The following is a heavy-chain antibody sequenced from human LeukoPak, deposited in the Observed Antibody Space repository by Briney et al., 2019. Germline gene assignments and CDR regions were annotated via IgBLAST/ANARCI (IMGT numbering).Heavy chain of an antibody. J-gene: IGHJ4*02. V-gene: IGHV1-2*02. CDR3: ARDLSSSSWKNY. CDR2: MNPNSGGT. CDR1: GCTFTSYD. Sequence: GASVKVSCKASGCTFTSYDINWVRQATGQGREWMGWMNPNSGGTNYAQKFQGRVTMTRDTSISTAYMELSRLRSDDTAVYYCARDLSSSSWKNYWGQRTLVTVSS. D-gene: IGHD6-13*01.